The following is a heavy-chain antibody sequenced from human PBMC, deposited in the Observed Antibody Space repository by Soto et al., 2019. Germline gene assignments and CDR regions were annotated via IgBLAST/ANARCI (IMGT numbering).Heavy chain of an antibody. D-gene: IGHD6-13*01. CDR1: GGTFSNYA. V-gene: IGHV1-18*01. Sequence: ASVKVSCKASGGTFSNYAISWVRQAPGQGLEWMGWISAYNGNTNYAQKLQGRVTMTTDTSTSTAYMELRSLRSDDTAVYYCARESRGSSRSGWFDPWGQGTLVTVSS. J-gene: IGHJ5*02. CDR2: ISAYNGNT. CDR3: ARESRGSSRSGWFDP.